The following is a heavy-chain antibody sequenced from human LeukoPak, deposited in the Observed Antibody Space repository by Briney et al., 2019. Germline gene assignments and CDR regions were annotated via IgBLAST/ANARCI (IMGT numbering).Heavy chain of an antibody. CDR2: IIPIFGTA. J-gene: IGHJ4*02. Sequence: SVKVSCKASGGTFSSYAISWVRQAPGQGLEWMGRIIPIFGTANYAQKFQGRVTITTDESTSTAYMELSSLRSEDTAVYYLASAPEYYDFWSGLGDWGQGTLVTVSS. D-gene: IGHD3-3*01. CDR3: ASAPEYYDFWSGLGD. V-gene: IGHV1-69*05. CDR1: GGTFSSYA.